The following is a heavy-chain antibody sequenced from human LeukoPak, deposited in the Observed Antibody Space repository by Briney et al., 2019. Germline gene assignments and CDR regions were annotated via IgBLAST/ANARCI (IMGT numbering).Heavy chain of an antibody. D-gene: IGHD6-13*01. J-gene: IGHJ4*02. CDR1: GFTFSSYS. CDR2: ISGSGGST. Sequence: GGSLRLSCAASGFTFSSYSMSWVRQAPGKGLEWVSAISGSGGSTYYADSVKGRFTISRDNSKNTLYLQMNSLRAEDTAVYYCAKFIQQPPPGQVDYWGQGTLVTVSS. V-gene: IGHV3-23*01. CDR3: AKFIQQPPPGQVDY.